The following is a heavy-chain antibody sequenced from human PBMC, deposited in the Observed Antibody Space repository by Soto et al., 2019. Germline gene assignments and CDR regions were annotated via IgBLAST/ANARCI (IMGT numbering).Heavy chain of an antibody. J-gene: IGHJ4*02. CDR1: GLSFNDVW. V-gene: IGHV3-15*05. CDR3: TTRGGH. Sequence: QLVESGGGLVKPGGSLRLSCTASGLSFNDVWMSWVRQAPGRGLEWIGRIKSQADGGTTDYAAPVNGRFSVSRDDSQNRLYLEMSGLRIEDSGIYFCTTRGGHWGQGTRVTVSS. D-gene: IGHD6-25*01. CDR2: IKSQADGGTT.